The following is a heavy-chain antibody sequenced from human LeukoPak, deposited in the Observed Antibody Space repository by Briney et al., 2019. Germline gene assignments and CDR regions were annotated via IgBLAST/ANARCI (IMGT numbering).Heavy chain of an antibody. CDR1: GGSLSNYY. CDR2: IYESGST. Sequence: PSETLSLTCTVSGGSLSNYYWSWIRQPPGKGLEWIGHIYESGSTTYNPSLKSRVTISVDTSKNQFSLKLNSVTAADTAVYYCARRNILTEGEAFDIWGQGTLVTVSS. D-gene: IGHD3-9*01. V-gene: IGHV4-59*08. J-gene: IGHJ3*02. CDR3: ARRNILTEGEAFDI.